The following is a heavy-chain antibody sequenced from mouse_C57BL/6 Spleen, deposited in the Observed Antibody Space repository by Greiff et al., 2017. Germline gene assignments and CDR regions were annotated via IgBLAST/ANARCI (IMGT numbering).Heavy chain of an antibody. D-gene: IGHD1-1*01. Sequence: VQVVESGAELVKPGASVKISCKASGYAFSSYWMNWVKQRPGKGLEWIGQIYPGDGDTNYNGKFKGKATLTADKSSSTAYMQLSSLTSEDSAVYFCARSDYYGSSYDYAMDYWGQGTSVTVSS. CDR3: ARSDYYGSSYDYAMDY. V-gene: IGHV1-80*01. CDR1: GYAFSSYW. CDR2: IYPGDGDT. J-gene: IGHJ4*01.